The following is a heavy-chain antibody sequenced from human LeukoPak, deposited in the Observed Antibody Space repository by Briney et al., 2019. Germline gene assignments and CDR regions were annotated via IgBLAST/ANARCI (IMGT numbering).Heavy chain of an antibody. Sequence: PGGSLRLSCAASGFTFSDYYMNWIRQALGKGLEWVPYISRGGSTTYYADSVKGRFTISRDNAKNSLYLQMNSLRAGDTAVYYCARVAPVGPKFSGREPLYAFDIWGQGTMVTVSS. D-gene: IGHD3-10*01. CDR2: ISRGGSTT. CDR3: ARVAPVGPKFSGREPLYAFDI. V-gene: IGHV3-11*04. CDR1: GFTFSDYY. J-gene: IGHJ3*02.